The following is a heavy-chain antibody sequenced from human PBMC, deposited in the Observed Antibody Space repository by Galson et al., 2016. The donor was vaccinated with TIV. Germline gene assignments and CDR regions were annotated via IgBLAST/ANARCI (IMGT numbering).Heavy chain of an antibody. V-gene: IGHV1-69*13. J-gene: IGHJ4*01. Sequence: SVKVSCKGSGGTFSSFALNWVRQAPGQGLEWIGEIIPGFGTVRYAQKFQARVTITADESATTSVMELSSLTSDDTAVYYCARTSYTPMGYWGQGTLVTVSS. CDR1: GGTFSSFA. D-gene: IGHD5-18*01. CDR2: IIPGFGTV. CDR3: ARTSYTPMGY.